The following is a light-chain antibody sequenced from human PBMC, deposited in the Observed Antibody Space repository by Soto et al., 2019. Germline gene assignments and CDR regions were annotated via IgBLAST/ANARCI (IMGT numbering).Light chain of an antibody. CDR3: QQYDHLIT. Sequence: DIQMTQSTSSLSASVGDRFSITCRASQNIGSYLNWYQQKPGKAPRLLIYDASKLETGVPSRFSGGGSGKDFTFTISSLQPEDLATYYCQQYDHLITFGQGTRLEIK. CDR1: QNIGSY. CDR2: DAS. V-gene: IGKV1-33*01. J-gene: IGKJ5*01.